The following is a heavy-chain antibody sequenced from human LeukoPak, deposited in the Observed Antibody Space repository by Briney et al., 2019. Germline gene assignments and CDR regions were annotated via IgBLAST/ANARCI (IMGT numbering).Heavy chain of an antibody. CDR1: GFTFSNYE. CDR2: ISGSGTSI. J-gene: IGHJ4*02. Sequence: PGGSLRLSCAASGFTFSNYEINWVRQAPGRGLEWISYISGSGTSIYHANSVKGRFTISRDNAKNSVYLQMNSLRVEDTAVYYCAKAGLVRGGALDSWGQGTLVTVSS. CDR3: AKAGLVRGGALDS. V-gene: IGHV3-48*03. D-gene: IGHD4/OR15-4a*01.